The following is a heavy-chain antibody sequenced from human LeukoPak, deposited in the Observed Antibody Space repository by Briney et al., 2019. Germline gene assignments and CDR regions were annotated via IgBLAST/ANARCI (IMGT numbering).Heavy chain of an antibody. J-gene: IGHJ3*02. Sequence: SETLSLTCTVSGGSISSYYWSWIRQPPGKGLEWIGYIYYSGSTKYNPSLKSRVTISVDTSKNQFSLKLSSVTAADTAVYYCARDSSYSSGSVRDAFDIWGQGTMVTVSS. CDR3: ARDSSYSSGSVRDAFDI. CDR1: GGSISSYY. V-gene: IGHV4-59*01. D-gene: IGHD6-19*01. CDR2: IYYSGST.